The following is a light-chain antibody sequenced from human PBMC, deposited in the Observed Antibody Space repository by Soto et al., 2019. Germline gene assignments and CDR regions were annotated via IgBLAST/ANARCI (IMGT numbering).Light chain of an antibody. J-gene: IGKJ2*01. CDR2: GAS. CDR3: QQYYNWPPYT. Sequence: EIVLTQSPATLSLSPGDRATLSCRASQSVSSNLAWYQQKPGQTPRLLIYGASTLATGVPPRFSGSRSGTEFTLTISSLQSEDFAVYYCQQYYNWPPYTFGQGTKLDFK. V-gene: IGKV3-15*01. CDR1: QSVSSN.